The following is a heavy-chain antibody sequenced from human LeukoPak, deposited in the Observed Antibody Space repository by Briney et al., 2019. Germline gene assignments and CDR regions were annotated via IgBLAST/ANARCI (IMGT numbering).Heavy chain of an antibody. V-gene: IGHV4-59*08. CDR3: ARHGGLRYFDWLLDAFDI. Sequence: PSETLSLTCTVSGGSISSYSWSWIRQPPGRGPEWIGYIYYSGSTNYNPSLKSRVTISVDTSKNQFSLKLSSVTAADTAVYYCARHGGLRYFDWLLDAFDIWGQGTMVTVSS. CDR1: GGSISSYS. D-gene: IGHD3-9*01. J-gene: IGHJ3*02. CDR2: IYYSGST.